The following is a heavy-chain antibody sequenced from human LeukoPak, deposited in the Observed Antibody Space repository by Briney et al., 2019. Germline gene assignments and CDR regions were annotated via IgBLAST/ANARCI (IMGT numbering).Heavy chain of an antibody. CDR3: ARTPKRFGELYQPGDS. CDR2: ISAYNGNA. J-gene: IGHJ4*02. CDR1: GYTFTIYG. V-gene: IGHV1-18*01. Sequence: ASVKVSCKASGYTFTIYGITWVRQMPGQGLEWLGWISAYNGNANYAQNLQDGVTLTSDTSTSTAYMELRSLRSDDTGIYYCARTPKRFGELYQPGDSWGQGTLLTVSS. D-gene: IGHD3-10*01.